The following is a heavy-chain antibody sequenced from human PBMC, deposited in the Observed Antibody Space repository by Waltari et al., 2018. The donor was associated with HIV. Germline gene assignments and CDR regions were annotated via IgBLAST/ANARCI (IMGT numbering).Heavy chain of an antibody. Sequence: QVHLVQSGSELKKTGASVKVSCKASGYNFTSYAMNWVRQAPGQVLEWMGWINTNTGNPTYAQCFTGRFVFSLYPSVSTTYLQISSLKAEDTAVYYCARNRNGTFDYWGQGTLVTVSS. CDR3: ARNRNGTFDY. CDR1: GYNFTSYA. J-gene: IGHJ4*02. CDR2: INTNTGNP. D-gene: IGHD1-1*01. V-gene: IGHV7-4-1*02.